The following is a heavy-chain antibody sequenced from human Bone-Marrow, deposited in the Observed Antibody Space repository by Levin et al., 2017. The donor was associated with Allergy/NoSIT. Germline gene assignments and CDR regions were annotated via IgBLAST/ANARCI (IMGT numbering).Heavy chain of an antibody. V-gene: IGHV3-48*02. CDR2: INGGGNTI. J-gene: IGHJ4*02. Sequence: SCAASGFTFSGHAMDWVRQAPGKGLEWISYINGGGNTIYYADSVKGRFTISRDNAKNSFFLQMNSLRDDDTAVYFCARDGGVAGLHDYWGQGTLVTVSS. D-gene: IGHD6-19*01. CDR3: ARDGGVAGLHDY. CDR1: GFTFSGHA.